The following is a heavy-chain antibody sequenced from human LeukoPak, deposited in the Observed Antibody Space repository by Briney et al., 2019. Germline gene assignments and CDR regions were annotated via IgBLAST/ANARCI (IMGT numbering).Heavy chain of an antibody. CDR2: IYTSGST. V-gene: IGHV4-61*02. CDR3: ARVFDSGSQAYFYYMDV. D-gene: IGHD3-10*01. CDR1: GDSISSGIHY. Sequence: SETLSLTCTVSGDSISSGIHYWNWIRQPAGKGLEWIGRIYTSGSTNYNPSLKSRVTMSVDTSKNQFSLKVSSVTAADTAVYYCARVFDSGSQAYFYYMDVWGKGTTVTISS. J-gene: IGHJ6*03.